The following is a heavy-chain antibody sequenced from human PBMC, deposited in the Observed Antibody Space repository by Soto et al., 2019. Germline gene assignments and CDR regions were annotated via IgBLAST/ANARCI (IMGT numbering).Heavy chain of an antibody. CDR1: GFSFSSYG. Sequence: QRQLVDSGGGVVQPGRSLRLSCEASGFSFSSYGMHWVRQAPGKGLEWVAVISDDGTFKDYADSVKGRFTISRDNSENTRFLQMNSLGPNATSVYYCAKDYGPKAPYPYSNTHTDFWGRGTRVTVSS. CDR3: AKDYGPKAPYPYSNTHTDF. D-gene: IGHD6-13*01. J-gene: IGHJ4*02. CDR2: ISDDGTFK. V-gene: IGHV3-30*18.